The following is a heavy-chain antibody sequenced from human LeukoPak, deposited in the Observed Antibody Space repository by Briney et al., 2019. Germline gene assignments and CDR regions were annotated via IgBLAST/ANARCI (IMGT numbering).Heavy chain of an antibody. V-gene: IGHV2-5*02. CDR2: IYWDDDK. D-gene: IGHD3-10*01. CDR3: AHIGFGELSFDS. Sequence: SGPTLVNPTQTLTLTCTFSGFSLSTDTVGVGWFRQPPGEALEWLSLIYWDDDKRYSPSLKSRLTITKDTSKNQVVLTMAKMDPVDTATYYCAHIGFGELSFDSWGQGTLVIVSS. J-gene: IGHJ4*02. CDR1: GFSLSTDTVG.